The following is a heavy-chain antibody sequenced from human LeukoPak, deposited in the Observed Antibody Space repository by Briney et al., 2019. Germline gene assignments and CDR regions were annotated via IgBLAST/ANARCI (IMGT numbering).Heavy chain of an antibody. V-gene: IGHV3-48*01. CDR1: GFSFSTYN. CDR2: ISSSSSTI. J-gene: IGHJ4*02. Sequence: PGGSLRLSCAASGFSFSTYNMNWVRQAPGKGLDWVSYISSSSSTIYYADSVKGRFTISRDSAKNSLYLQMNSLRAEDTAVYYCAKTNYYDTTDDKPYTTHFDYWGQGALVTVSS. CDR3: AKTNYYDTTDDKPYTTHFDY. D-gene: IGHD3-22*01.